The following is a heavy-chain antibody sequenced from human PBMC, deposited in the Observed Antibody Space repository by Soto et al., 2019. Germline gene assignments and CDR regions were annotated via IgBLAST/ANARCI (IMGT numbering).Heavy chain of an antibody. CDR2: FNPEDGGT. CDR3: ARQGPGDAFDI. CDR1: GYTLTDLS. J-gene: IGHJ3*02. Sequence: ASVKVSCKVSGYTLTDLSMRWVRQAPGKGLEWMGGFNPEDGGTIYAQKFQGRVTMTRDTSTSTVYMELSSLRSEDTAVYYCARQGPGDAFDIWGQGTMVTVSS. V-gene: IGHV1-24*01.